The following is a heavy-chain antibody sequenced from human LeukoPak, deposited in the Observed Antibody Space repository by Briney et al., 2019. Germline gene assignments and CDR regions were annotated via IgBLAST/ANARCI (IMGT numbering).Heavy chain of an antibody. J-gene: IGHJ4*02. Sequence: GGSLRLSCAASGFTFGDYAMHWVRQAQGKGLEWVSLISGDSSSTCYADSVKGRFTISRDNSKNTLYLQMNSLRPEDTAVYYCATTSNSYLTLDNWGQGTLVTVSS. CDR3: ATTSNSYLTLDN. V-gene: IGHV3-43*02. CDR1: GFTFGDYA. D-gene: IGHD4-11*01. CDR2: ISGDSSST.